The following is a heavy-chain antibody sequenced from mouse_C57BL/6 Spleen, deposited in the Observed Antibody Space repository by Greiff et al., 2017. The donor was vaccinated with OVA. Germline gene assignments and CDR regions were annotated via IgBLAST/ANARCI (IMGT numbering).Heavy chain of an antibody. V-gene: IGHV1-18*01. D-gene: IGHD2-3*01. CDR2: INPNNGGT. J-gene: IGHJ1*03. CDR1: GYTFTDYN. CDR3: ARWVDGYYWYFDV. Sequence: EVQLQQSGPELVKPGASVKIPCKASGYTFTDYNMDWVKQSHGKSLEWIGDINPNNGGTIYNQKFKGKATLTVDTSSSTAYMELRSLTSEDTAVYYCARWVDGYYWYFDVWGTGTTVTVSS.